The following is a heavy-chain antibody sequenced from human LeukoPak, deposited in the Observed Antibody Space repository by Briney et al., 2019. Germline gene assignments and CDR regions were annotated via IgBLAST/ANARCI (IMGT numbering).Heavy chain of an antibody. CDR2: IYYSGST. V-gene: IGHV4-31*03. D-gene: IGHD3-10*01. CDR1: GGSISSGGYY. Sequence: SQTLSLTCTVSGGSISSGGYYWSWIRQHPGKGLEWIGYIYYSGSTYYNPSLKSRVTISVDTSKNQFSLKLSSVTAADAAVYYCARVWIGASGSYNDYWGQGTLVTVSS. J-gene: IGHJ4*02. CDR3: ARVWIGASGSYNDY.